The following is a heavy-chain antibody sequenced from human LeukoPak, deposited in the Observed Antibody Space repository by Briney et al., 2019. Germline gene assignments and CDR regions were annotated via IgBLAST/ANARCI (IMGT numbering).Heavy chain of an antibody. V-gene: IGHV4-34*01. CDR3: ARTGSRHSNYGRYFDY. CDR1: GGSFSGYY. CDR2: INHSGST. Sequence: SETLSLTCAVYGGSFSGYYWSWIRQPPGKGLEWIGEINHSGSTNYNPSLKSRVTISVDTSKNQFSLKLSSVTAADTAVYYCARTGSRHSNYGRYFDYWGQGTLITVSS. D-gene: IGHD4-11*01. J-gene: IGHJ4*02.